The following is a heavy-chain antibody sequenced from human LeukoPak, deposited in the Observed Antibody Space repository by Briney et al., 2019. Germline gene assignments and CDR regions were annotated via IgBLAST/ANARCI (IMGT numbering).Heavy chain of an antibody. Sequence: QPGGSLRLSCAASGFTFSSYWMSWVRQAPGKGLEWVAKIKPDGSEKYYVDSVKGRFTISRDNAENSLYLQMNNLRAEDTAVYYCARSRYHFDYWGQGTLVTVSS. V-gene: IGHV3-7*01. D-gene: IGHD1-1*01. J-gene: IGHJ4*02. CDR3: ARSRYHFDY. CDR2: IKPDGSEK. CDR1: GFTFSSYW.